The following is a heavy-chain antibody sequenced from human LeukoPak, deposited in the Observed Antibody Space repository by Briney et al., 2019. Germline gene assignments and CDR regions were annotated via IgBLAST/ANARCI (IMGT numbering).Heavy chain of an antibody. CDR1: GFTFSSYG. V-gene: IGHV3-30*02. D-gene: IGHD6-19*01. CDR2: IRYDGSNK. Sequence: GGSLRLSCAASGFTFSSYGMHWVRQAPGKGLEWVAFIRYDGSNKYYADSVKGRFTTSRDNSKNTLYLQMNSLRAEDTAVYYCAKDQGRYSSGWFRFDYWGQGTLVTVSS. CDR3: AKDQGRYSSGWFRFDY. J-gene: IGHJ4*02.